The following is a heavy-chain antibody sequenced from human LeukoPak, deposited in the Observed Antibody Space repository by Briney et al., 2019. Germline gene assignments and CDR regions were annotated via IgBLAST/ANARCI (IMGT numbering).Heavy chain of an antibody. J-gene: IGHJ1*01. CDR1: GYSFTSYW. D-gene: IGHD3-10*01. CDR2: MNPNSGNT. V-gene: IGHV1-8*02. Sequence: GESLKISCKGSGYSFTSYWIGWVRQATGQGLEWTGWMNPNSGNTGYAQKFQGRVTMTRNTSISTAYMELSSLRAEDTALYYCAKGGSGSSLTYFQHWGQGTLVTVSS. CDR3: AKGGSGSSLTYFQH.